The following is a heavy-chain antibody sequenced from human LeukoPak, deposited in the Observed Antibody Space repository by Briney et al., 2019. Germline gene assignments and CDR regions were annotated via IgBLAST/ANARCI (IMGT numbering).Heavy chain of an antibody. D-gene: IGHD6-13*01. CDR3: ARGKTIGYSSSWYGRGVFDI. Sequence: PSETLSLTCAVYGGSFTGYYWSWIRQPPGKGLEWIGEINHSGSTNYNPPLKSRVTISVDTSKNKSSLKLSSVTAADTAVYYCARGKTIGYSSSWYGRGVFDIWGQGTMVTVSS. CDR1: GGSFTGYY. J-gene: IGHJ3*02. CDR2: INHSGST. V-gene: IGHV4-34*01.